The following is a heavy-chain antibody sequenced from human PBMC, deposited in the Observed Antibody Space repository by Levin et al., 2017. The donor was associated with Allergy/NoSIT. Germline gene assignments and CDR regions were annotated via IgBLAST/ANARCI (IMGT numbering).Heavy chain of an antibody. D-gene: IGHD3-9*01. CDR3: AKDSQDYFISAGYYYFDH. Sequence: AGGSLRLSCVVSGFTFSHFAMHWVRHTPGKGLEWVAAMSHDGSDKYYADSVKGRFTISRDNSKQTLFLQMNRLRAEDTAVYYCAKDSQDYFISAGYYYFDHWGQGILVTVSS. CDR2: MSHDGSDK. CDR1: GFTFSHFA. V-gene: IGHV3-30*18. J-gene: IGHJ4*02.